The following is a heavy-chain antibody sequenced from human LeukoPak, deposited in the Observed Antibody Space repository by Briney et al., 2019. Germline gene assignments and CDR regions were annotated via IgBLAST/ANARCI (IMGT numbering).Heavy chain of an antibody. CDR2: VNQDGSAQ. D-gene: IGHD1-1*01. CDR3: ARVQLGPFDAFDI. J-gene: IGHJ3*02. Sequence: AGGSLRLSCSASGFTFSNYYMSWVRHTPGKGLEWVANVNQDGSAQYYMDSVKGRFTVSRDNAKNSVYLQMNSLRAEDTAVYYCARVQLGPFDAFDIWGQGTMVTVS. V-gene: IGHV3-7*01. CDR1: GFTFSNYY.